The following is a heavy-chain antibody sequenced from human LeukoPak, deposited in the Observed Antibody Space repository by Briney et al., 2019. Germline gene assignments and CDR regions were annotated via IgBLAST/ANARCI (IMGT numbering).Heavy chain of an antibody. CDR3: ARAAFCSGDCYSRWFDP. CDR1: GGSISGYY. J-gene: IGHJ5*02. V-gene: IGHV4-59*01. Sequence: SGNLSLTCTVSGGSISGYYWSWIRQPPGKGLEWIGYIYYSGGTNYNPSLQSRVTISLDTSKNQFSLKLTSVTAADTAVYYCARAAFCSGDCYSRWFDPWGQGTLVTVSS. D-gene: IGHD2-21*02. CDR2: IYYSGGT.